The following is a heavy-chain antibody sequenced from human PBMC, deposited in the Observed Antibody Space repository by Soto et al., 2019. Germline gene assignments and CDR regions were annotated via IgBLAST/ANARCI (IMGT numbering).Heavy chain of an antibody. CDR1: GFTFSSYA. CDR3: ARITMVRGVEENWFDP. D-gene: IGHD3-10*01. Sequence: GGSLRLSCAASGFTFSSYAMHWVRQAPGKGLEWVAVISYDGSNKYYADSVKGRFTISRDNSKNTLYLQMNSLRAEDTAVYYCARITMVRGVEENWFDPWGQGTLVTVSS. CDR2: ISYDGSNK. J-gene: IGHJ5*02. V-gene: IGHV3-30-3*01.